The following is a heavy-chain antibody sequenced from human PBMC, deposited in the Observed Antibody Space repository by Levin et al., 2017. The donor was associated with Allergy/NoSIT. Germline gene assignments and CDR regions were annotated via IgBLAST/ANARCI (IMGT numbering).Heavy chain of an antibody. J-gene: IGHJ3*02. Sequence: GASVKVSCKGSGYSFTSYWIGWVRQMPGKGLEWMGIIYPGDSDTRYSPSFQGQVTISADKSISTAYLQWSSLKASDTAMYYCAWYYYGSGSGSDAFDIWGQGTMVTVSS. V-gene: IGHV5-51*03. CDR3: AWYYYGSGSGSDAFDI. CDR2: IYPGDSDT. CDR1: GYSFTSYW. D-gene: IGHD3-10*01.